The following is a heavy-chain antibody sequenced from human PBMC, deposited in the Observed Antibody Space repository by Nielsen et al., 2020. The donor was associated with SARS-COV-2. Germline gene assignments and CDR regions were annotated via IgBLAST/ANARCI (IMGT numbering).Heavy chain of an antibody. CDR2: IYHSGST. Sequence: VRQAPGKGLEWIGEIYHSGSTNYNPSLKSRVTISVDKSKNQFSLKLSSVTAADTAVYYCARASITIFGVVIIPITFDIWGQGTMVTVSS. V-gene: IGHV4-4*02. D-gene: IGHD3-3*01. J-gene: IGHJ3*02. CDR3: ARASITIFGVVIIPITFDI.